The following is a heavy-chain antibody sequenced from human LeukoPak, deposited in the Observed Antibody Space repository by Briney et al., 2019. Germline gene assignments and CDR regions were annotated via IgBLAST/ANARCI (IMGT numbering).Heavy chain of an antibody. CDR3: TSSFRNGRN. CDR1: GFTFSSYW. V-gene: IGHV3-74*01. Sequence: PGGSLRLSCAASGFTFSSYWMHWVRQAPGKGLVWVSHIDADGRSTSYADSVKGRLTISRDNVKNTLCLQMNSLRVEDTAVYYCTSSFRNGRNWGQGTLVTVSS. J-gene: IGHJ4*02. CDR2: IDADGRST. D-gene: IGHD2-8*01.